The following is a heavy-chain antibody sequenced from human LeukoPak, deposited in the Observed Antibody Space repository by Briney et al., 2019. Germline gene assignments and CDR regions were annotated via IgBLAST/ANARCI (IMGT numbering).Heavy chain of an antibody. Sequence: GRSLRLSCTASEFTVSRNYMLWVRQASGKGLEWVSLIFSNGDTHYADSVKGRFTISRDTSKNTVSLQMNSLRVEDTAMYYCTRDQMNYWGQGTLVTVSS. J-gene: IGHJ4*02. D-gene: IGHD5-24*01. CDR3: TRDQMNY. V-gene: IGHV3-53*01. CDR2: IFSNGDT. CDR1: EFTVSRNY.